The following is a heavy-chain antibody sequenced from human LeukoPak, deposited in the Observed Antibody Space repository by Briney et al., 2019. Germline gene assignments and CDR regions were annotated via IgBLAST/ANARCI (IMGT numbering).Heavy chain of an antibody. J-gene: IGHJ5*02. D-gene: IGHD4-17*01. Sequence: SETLSLTCIVSGDSISSYYWSWIRQPPGKGLEWIGYIYYSGSTNYNPSLKSRVTISLDISKNHFSLRLSSVTAADTAVYYCAMQVGIYGDYNNWFDPWGQGARVTVSS. CDR3: AMQVGIYGDYNNWFDP. CDR1: GDSISSYY. CDR2: IYYSGST. V-gene: IGHV4-59*08.